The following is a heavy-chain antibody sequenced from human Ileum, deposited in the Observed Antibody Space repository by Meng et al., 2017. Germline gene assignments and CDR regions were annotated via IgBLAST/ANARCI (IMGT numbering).Heavy chain of an antibody. Sequence: VLLLAGGGCLVPAGGSLRLTLAASGFSFSDYFMTWIRQAPGKGLEWLSYISNTGSITYHADSVKGRFSISRDNAKNSLYLQMNSLRPEDTAVYYCTTVSSSSLGYWGQGTLVTVSS. D-gene: IGHD6-6*01. V-gene: IGHV3-11*01. CDR3: TTVSSSSLGY. CDR1: GFSFSDYF. CDR2: ISNTGSIT. J-gene: IGHJ4*02.